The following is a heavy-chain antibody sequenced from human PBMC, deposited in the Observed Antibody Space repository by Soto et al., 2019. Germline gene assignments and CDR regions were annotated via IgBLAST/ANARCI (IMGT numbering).Heavy chain of an antibody. V-gene: IGHV4-39*01. CDR3: ARHRARNWFDP. J-gene: IGHJ5*02. Sequence: SETLSLTCIVSGGSISSSSYYWGWIRQPPGKGLEWIGRIYYTGSTHYNSSIKRRVTSTVDTSKNQFSLKPSAVTAAYWAVFYCARHRARNWFDPWGQGTLVTVSS. CDR1: GGSISSSSYY. CDR2: IYYTGST. D-gene: IGHD6-6*01.